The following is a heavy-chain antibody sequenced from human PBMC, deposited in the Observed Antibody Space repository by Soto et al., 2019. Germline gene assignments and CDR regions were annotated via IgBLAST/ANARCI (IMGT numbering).Heavy chain of an antibody. CDR3: ARDQEMIVRGNYYYGMDV. CDR2: ISSSSSTI. V-gene: IGHV3-48*02. CDR1: GLTFSSYS. D-gene: IGHD3-22*01. J-gene: IGHJ6*02. Sequence: EVQLVESGGGLVQPGGSLRLSCAASGLTFSSYSMNWVRQAPGKGLEWVSYISSSSSTIYYADSVKGRFTISRDNAKNKLYLQMNSLRDEDTAVYYCARDQEMIVRGNYYYGMDVWGQGTTVTVSS.